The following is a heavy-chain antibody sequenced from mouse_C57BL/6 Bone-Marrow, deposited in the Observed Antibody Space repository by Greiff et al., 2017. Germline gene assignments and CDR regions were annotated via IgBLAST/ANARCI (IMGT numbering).Heavy chain of an antibody. Sequence: QVQLQQPGAELVRPGSSVKLSCKASGYTFTSYWMHWVKQRPIQGLEWIGNIDPSDSETHYNQKFKDKATLTVDKCSSTAYLQRGSLRSEGAAVYYCSSAEGYYAMDYWGQGTSVTVSS. D-gene: IGHD3-2*02. J-gene: IGHJ4*01. CDR1: GYTFTSYW. CDR2: IDPSDSET. V-gene: IGHV1-52*01. CDR3: SSAEGYYAMDY.